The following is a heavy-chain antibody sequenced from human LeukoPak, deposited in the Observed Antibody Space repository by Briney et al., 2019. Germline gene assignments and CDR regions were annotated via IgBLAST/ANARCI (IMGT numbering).Heavy chain of an antibody. CDR3: ARGSFAASYGMDV. J-gene: IGHJ6*02. CDR1: GVSFSGYY. Sequence: PSETLSLTCTVYGVSFSGYYWSWIRQPPGKGLEWIGEINHSGNTNYNPSLKSRVTISVDTSKNQFSLRLNSVTAADTAVYYCARGSFAASYGMDVWGQGTTVTVSS. V-gene: IGHV4-34*01. D-gene: IGHD5-18*01. CDR2: INHSGNT.